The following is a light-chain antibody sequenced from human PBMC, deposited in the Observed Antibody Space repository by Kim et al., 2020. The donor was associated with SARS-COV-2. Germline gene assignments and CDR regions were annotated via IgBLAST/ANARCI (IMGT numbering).Light chain of an antibody. CDR1: QGVSIY. CDR2: DAS. J-gene: IGKJ4*01. Sequence: EIVLTQSPATLSLSPGERATLSCRASQGVSIYLAWYQQKPGQAPRLLIYDASNRATGIPARFTGSGSGTDFSLTISSLEPEDFAVYYCQQGNNWPLTFGGGTKVDIK. CDR3: QQGNNWPLT. V-gene: IGKV3-11*01.